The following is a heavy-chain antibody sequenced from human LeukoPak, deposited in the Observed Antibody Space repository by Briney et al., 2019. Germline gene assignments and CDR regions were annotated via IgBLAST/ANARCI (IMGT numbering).Heavy chain of an antibody. J-gene: IGHJ4*02. CDR2: IYYSGST. CDR3: ARVASHFDY. Sequence: SETLSLTCTVSGDSISSSSYYWGWIRQPPGKGLEWIGSIYYSGSTYYNPSLKSRVTISVDTSKNQFSLKLSSVTAADTAVYYCARVASHFDYWGQGARVSVSS. V-gene: IGHV4-39*07. CDR1: GDSISSSSYY.